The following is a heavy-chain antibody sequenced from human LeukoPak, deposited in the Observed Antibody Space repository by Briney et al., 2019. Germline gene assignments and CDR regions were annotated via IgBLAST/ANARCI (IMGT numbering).Heavy chain of an antibody. Sequence: GGSLRLSCAASGFTFSDHYMDWVRQAPGKGLEWVGRTRNKANSYTTEYAASVKGRFTISRDDSKNSLYLQMNSLKTEDTAVYYCARVNLLWFGEYYGIDYWGQGTLVTVSS. CDR3: ARVNLLWFGEYYGIDY. CDR2: TRNKANSYTT. V-gene: IGHV3-72*01. CDR1: GFTFSDHY. D-gene: IGHD3-10*01. J-gene: IGHJ4*02.